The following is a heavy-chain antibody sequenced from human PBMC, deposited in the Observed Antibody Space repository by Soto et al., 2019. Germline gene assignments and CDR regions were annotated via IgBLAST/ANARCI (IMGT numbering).Heavy chain of an antibody. J-gene: IGHJ4*02. CDR2: IRSKAYGGTT. Sequence: GSLRFSCTASGFTFGDYAMSWVRQAPGKGLEWVGFIRSKAYGGTTEYAASVKGRFTISRDDSKSIAYLQMNSLKTEDTAVYYCTGQEYYFDYWGQGTLVTVSS. CDR1: GFTFGDYA. V-gene: IGHV3-49*04. CDR3: TGQEYYFDY.